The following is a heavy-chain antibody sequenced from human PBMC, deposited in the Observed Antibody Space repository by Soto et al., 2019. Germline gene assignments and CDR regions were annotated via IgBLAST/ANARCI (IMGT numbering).Heavy chain of an antibody. Sequence: GSLRLSCAASGFTFSSYAMHWVRQAPGKGLEWVAVISYDGSNKYYADSVKGRFTISRDNSKNTLYLQMNSLRAEDTAVYYCARDQTDIVVVVAATRYYYGMDVWGQGTTVTVSS. CDR2: ISYDGSNK. CDR3: ARDQTDIVVVVAATRYYYGMDV. D-gene: IGHD2-15*01. CDR1: GFTFSSYA. J-gene: IGHJ6*02. V-gene: IGHV3-30-3*01.